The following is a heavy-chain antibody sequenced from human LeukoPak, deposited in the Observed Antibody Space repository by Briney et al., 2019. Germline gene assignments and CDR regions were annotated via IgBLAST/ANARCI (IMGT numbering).Heavy chain of an antibody. CDR3: ARHPIGTYYYGSGSYYNKRDYGMDV. V-gene: IGHV4-59*08. J-gene: IGHJ6*02. D-gene: IGHD3-10*01. CDR2: IYYSGST. CDR1: GGSISSYY. Sequence: SETLSLTCTVSGGSISSYYWSWIRQPPGKGLEWIGYIYYSGSTNYNPSLKSRVTISVDTSKNQFSLKLSSVTAADTAVYYCARHPIGTYYYGSGSYYNKRDYGMDVWGQGTTVTVSS.